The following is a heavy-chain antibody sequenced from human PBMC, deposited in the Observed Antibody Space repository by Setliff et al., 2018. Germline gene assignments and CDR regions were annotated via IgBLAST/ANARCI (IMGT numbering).Heavy chain of an antibody. CDR1: GGTFSSYA. D-gene: IGHD2-21*01. V-gene: IGHV1-18*01. CDR3: ATEKFPGDWGDY. J-gene: IGHJ4*02. Sequence: ASVKVSCKASGGTFSSYAISWVRQAPGQGLEWMGWISVYNGKTKYAQKFQGRVTMTTDTSTRTAYMEATSLRSDDTAVYYCATEKFPGDWGDYWGQGTLVTVS. CDR2: ISVYNGKT.